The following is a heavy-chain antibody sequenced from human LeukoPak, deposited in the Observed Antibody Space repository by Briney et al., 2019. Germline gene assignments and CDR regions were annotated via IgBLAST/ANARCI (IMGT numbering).Heavy chain of an antibody. V-gene: IGHV3-21*01. CDR2: ISSSSSYI. D-gene: IGHD1-26*01. CDR1: GFTFSSYS. J-gene: IGHJ6*02. Sequence: PGGSLRLSCAASGFTFSSYSMNWVRQAPGKGLEWVSSISSSSSYIYYADSVKGRFTISRDNAKNSLYLQMNSLRAEDTAVYYCARDMRYSESYHDYGMDVWGQGTTVTVSS. CDR3: ARDMRYSESYHDYGMDV.